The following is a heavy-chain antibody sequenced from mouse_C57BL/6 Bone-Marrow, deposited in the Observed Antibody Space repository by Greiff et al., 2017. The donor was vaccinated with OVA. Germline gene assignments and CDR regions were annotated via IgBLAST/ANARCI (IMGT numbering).Heavy chain of an antibody. CDR2: ISYSGST. J-gene: IGHJ4*01. CDR1: GYSITSGYD. Sequence: EVQRVESGPGMVKPSQSLSLTCTVTGYSITSGYDWHWIRHFPGNKLEWMGYISYSGSTNYNPSLKSRISITHDTSKNHFFLKLNSVTTEDTATYYCARGTFYAMDYWGQGTSVTVSS. V-gene: IGHV3-1*01. CDR3: ARGTFYAMDY.